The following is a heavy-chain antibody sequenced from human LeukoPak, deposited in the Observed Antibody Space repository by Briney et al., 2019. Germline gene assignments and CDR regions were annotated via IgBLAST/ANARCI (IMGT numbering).Heavy chain of an antibody. V-gene: IGHV4-4*02. CDR1: GGSVTSTNW. Sequence: KTSETLSLTCGVSGGSVTSTNWWTWVRQPPGKGLEWIGEVHLDGRTNYNPSLKSRLTISVDTSKSQFSLKLSSVTAADTAVYYCARHLDYYGSGSYEYWGQGTLVTVPS. J-gene: IGHJ4*02. CDR3: ARHLDYYGSGSYEY. D-gene: IGHD3-10*01. CDR2: VHLDGRT.